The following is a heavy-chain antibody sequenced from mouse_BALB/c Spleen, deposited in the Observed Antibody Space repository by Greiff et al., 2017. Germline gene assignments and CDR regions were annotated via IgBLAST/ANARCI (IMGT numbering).Heavy chain of an antibody. D-gene: IGHD1-1*01. J-gene: IGHJ4*01. Sequence: QVQLQQSGAELMKPGASVKISCKATGYTFSSYWIEWVKQRPGHGLEWIGEILPGSGSTNYNEKFKGKATFTADTSSNTAYMQLSSLTSEDSAVYYCARGPYDYYAMDYWGQGTSVTVSS. CDR2: ILPGSGST. CDR3: ARGPYDYYAMDY. CDR1: GYTFSSYW. V-gene: IGHV1-9*01.